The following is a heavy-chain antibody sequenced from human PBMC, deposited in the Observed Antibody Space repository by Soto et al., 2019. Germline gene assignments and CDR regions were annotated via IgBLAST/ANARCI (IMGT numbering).Heavy chain of an antibody. V-gene: IGHV4-34*01. CDR3: ARGPSVVVPAAMED. J-gene: IGHJ4*02. CDR2: INHSGST. CDR1: GGSFSGYY. D-gene: IGHD2-2*01. Sequence: PSETLSLTXAVYGGSFSGYYWSWIRQPPGKGLEWIGEINHSGSTNYNPSLKSRVTISVDTSKNQFSLELSSVTAADTAVYYCARGPSVVVPAAMEDWGQGTLVTVS.